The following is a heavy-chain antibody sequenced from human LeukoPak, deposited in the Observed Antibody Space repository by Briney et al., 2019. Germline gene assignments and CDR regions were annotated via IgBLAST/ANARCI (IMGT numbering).Heavy chain of an antibody. CDR1: GFNFRTYC. CDR2: ISYDGSQK. V-gene: IGHV3-30*18. Sequence: GSLKPSCATSGFNFRTYCQHRVRQAPGQGVEWVAVISYDGSQKSYADPVKGRSTISRDNSKNTLYLQMNSLRTEDTAVYYCAKDFELGSYYFDYWGQGTLVTVSS. CDR3: AKDFELGSYYFDY. D-gene: IGHD3-9*01. J-gene: IGHJ4*02.